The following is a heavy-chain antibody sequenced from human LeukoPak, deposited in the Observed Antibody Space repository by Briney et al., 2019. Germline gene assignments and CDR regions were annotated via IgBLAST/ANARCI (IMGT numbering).Heavy chain of an antibody. CDR2: IYWDDDK. CDR1: GGSISSSSYY. V-gene: IGHV2-5*02. Sequence: TLSLTCTVSGGSISSSSYYWGWIRQPPGKGLEWLALIYWDDDKRYSPSLKSRLTITKDTSQNQVVLTMTNMDPVDTATYYCAHRRDGYNLFDYWGQGTLVTVSS. CDR3: AHRRDGYNLFDY. J-gene: IGHJ4*02. D-gene: IGHD5-24*01.